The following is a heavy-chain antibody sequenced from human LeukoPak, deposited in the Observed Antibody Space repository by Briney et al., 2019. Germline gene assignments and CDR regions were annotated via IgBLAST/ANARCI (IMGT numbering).Heavy chain of an antibody. D-gene: IGHD1-14*01. J-gene: IGHJ4*02. V-gene: IGHV3-53*01. Sequence: GGSLRLSCAASGFIVNTKYMSWVRQAPGTGLEWVSVVYSGGQAFYADSVKGRFTVSRDISKNTLYLQMNSLRAEDTAVYYCARFRRPGHFDYWGQGTLVTVSS. CDR1: GFIVNTKY. CDR3: ARFRRPGHFDY. CDR2: VYSGGQA.